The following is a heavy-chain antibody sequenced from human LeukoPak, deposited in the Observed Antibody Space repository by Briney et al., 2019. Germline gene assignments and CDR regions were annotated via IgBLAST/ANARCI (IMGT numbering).Heavy chain of an antibody. CDR3: AKDSSSSGVDFDY. CDR1: GFTFSSYT. J-gene: IGHJ4*02. D-gene: IGHD6-6*01. V-gene: IGHV3-23*01. CDR2: ISGSGVGT. Sequence: PGGSPRLSCAVSGFTFSSYTMSWVRQAPGKGLEWVSTISGSGVGTFYADSVKGRFTISRDNSKYTLYLQMNSLRAEDTAVYYCAKDSSSSGVDFDYWGQGTLVTVSS.